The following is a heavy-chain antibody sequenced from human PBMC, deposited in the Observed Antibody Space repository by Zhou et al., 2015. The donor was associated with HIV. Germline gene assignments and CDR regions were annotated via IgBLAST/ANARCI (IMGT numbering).Heavy chain of an antibody. CDR3: ARDGPGYFDL. CDR2: INPNSGGT. V-gene: IGHV1-2*02. CDR1: GGTFGTYS. J-gene: IGHJ2*01. Sequence: QLQLVQSGAEVKKPGSSVKVSCKTSGGTFGTYSICWVRQAPGQGLEWMGWINPNSGGTNYAEKFQGRVTMTRDMSINTAYMELRRLRSDDTAVYYCARDGPGYFDLWGLAPGRCL.